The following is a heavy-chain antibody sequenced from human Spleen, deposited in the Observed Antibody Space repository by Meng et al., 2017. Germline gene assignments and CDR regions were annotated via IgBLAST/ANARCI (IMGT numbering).Heavy chain of an antibody. D-gene: IGHD2-21*01. CDR3: ARVNSDCGGVMCYKGWFDP. Sequence: QLQLQESGPGLVKPPQTLSLICTAFGVSISGGDYYWSWIRQPPGKGLEWSGYIHFSGSTYYNPSLNSRITISVDMSRNQFSLRLTSVTSADMAVYYCARVNSDCGGVMCYKGWFDPWGQGTLVTVSS. V-gene: IGHV4-30-4*01. J-gene: IGHJ5*02. CDR1: GVSISGGDYY. CDR2: IHFSGST.